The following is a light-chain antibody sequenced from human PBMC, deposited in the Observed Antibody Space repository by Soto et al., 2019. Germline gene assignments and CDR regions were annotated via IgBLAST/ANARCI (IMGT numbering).Light chain of an antibody. J-gene: IGKJ1*01. Sequence: DIQMTQYPSTLSASVGDRVTITCRASQSISNWLAWYQQKPGEAPNLLIYKASTLESGVPSRLSGSAYGTDFALTISSLQPEDFATYYCQQYSYYSTFGHGTKVDIK. CDR2: KAS. V-gene: IGKV1-5*03. CDR1: QSISNW. CDR3: QQYSYYST.